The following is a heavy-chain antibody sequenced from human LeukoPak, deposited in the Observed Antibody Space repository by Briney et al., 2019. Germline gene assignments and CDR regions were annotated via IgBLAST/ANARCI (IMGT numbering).Heavy chain of an antibody. J-gene: IGHJ4*02. CDR2: ISYDGSNK. V-gene: IGHV3-30*03. D-gene: IGHD6-19*01. CDR3: ARVVGSGWPPFDH. Sequence: QPGGSLRLSCAASGFTFSSYGMHWVRQAPGKGLEWVAVISYDGSNKYYADSVKGRFTISRGNSKNTLYLQMNSLRDEDTAVYYCARVVGSGWPPFDHWGQGTLVTVSS. CDR1: GFTFSSYG.